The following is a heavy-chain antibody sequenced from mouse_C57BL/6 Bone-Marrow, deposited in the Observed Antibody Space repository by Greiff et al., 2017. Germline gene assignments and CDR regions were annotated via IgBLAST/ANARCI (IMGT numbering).Heavy chain of an antibody. D-gene: IGHD3-2*02. CDR1: GYTFTSYW. J-gene: IGHJ2*01. Sequence: QVQLQQPGAELVRPGSSVKLSCKASGYTFTSYWMDWVKQRPGQGLEWIGNIYPSDSETHYNQKFKDKATLTVDKSSSTAYMQLSSLTSEDSAVXYCAIDSSGYEGIFDYWGQGTTLTVSS. CDR3: AIDSSGYEGIFDY. CDR2: IYPSDSET. V-gene: IGHV1-61*01.